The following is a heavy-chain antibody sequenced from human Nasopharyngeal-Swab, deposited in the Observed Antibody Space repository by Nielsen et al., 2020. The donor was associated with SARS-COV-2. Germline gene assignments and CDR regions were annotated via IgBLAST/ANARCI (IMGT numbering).Heavy chain of an antibody. J-gene: IGHJ4*02. CDR1: GFIFSASA. Sequence: KISYAASGFIFSASAIHWVRQASGKGLEWVGRIGDKDHNYATTYGASVQGRFTISRDDSKNTAFLQMDSLKTEDTALYYCTTDFYFDYWGQGTLVTVSS. V-gene: IGHV3-73*01. CDR3: TTDFYFDY. CDR2: IGDKDHNYAT.